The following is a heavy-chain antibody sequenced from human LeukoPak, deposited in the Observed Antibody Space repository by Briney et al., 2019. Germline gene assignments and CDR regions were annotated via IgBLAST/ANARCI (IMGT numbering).Heavy chain of an antibody. V-gene: IGHV3-48*01. D-gene: IGHD1-26*01. J-gene: IGHJ5*02. CDR1: GFTFSSYE. CDR3: ARSLVVGATYPYH. Sequence: GGSLRLSCAASGFTFSSYEMNWVRQAPGKGLEWVSYISSSSSTIYYADSVKGRFTISRDNAKNSLYLQLNSLRTEDTAAYYCARSLVVGATYPYHWGQGTLVTVSS. CDR2: ISSSSSTI.